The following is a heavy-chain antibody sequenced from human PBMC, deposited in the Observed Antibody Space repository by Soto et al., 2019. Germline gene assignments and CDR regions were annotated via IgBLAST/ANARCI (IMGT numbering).Heavy chain of an antibody. CDR1: GGSISSNF. V-gene: IGHV4-4*07. CDR3: ARDMHAGFTHYFDP. Sequence: SETLSLTCTVSGGSISSNFWSWIRQPAGKGLEWIGRIYSSGSTHYNPSLKSRLTMSVDTPNNQFSLKLSFVTAADTAVYYCARDMHAGFTHYFDPWGQGTLVTVSS. D-gene: IGHD1-26*01. CDR2: IYSSGST. J-gene: IGHJ5*02.